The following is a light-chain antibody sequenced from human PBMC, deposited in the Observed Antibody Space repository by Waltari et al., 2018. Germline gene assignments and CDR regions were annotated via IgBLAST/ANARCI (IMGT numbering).Light chain of an antibody. V-gene: IGLV2-14*03. CDR3: SSYSSSGTLYV. CDR1: SSDVGGNHY. CDR2: DVT. J-gene: IGLJ1*01. Sequence: QSALTKPASVSGSPGQSITISCTGTSSDVGGNHYVSWYQQHPDKAPKLLIYDVTNRPSGVSNRFSGSKSGNTASLIISGLQAEDEADYYCSSYSSSGTLYVFGSGTKVTVL.